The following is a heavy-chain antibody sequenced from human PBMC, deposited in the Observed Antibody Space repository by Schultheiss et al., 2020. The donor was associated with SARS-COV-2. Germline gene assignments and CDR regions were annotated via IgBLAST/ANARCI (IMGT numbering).Heavy chain of an antibody. J-gene: IGHJ4*02. CDR1: GFTFSSYA. Sequence: GGSLRLSCAASGFTFSSYAMHWVRQAPGKGLEYVSAISSNGGSTYYANSVKGRFTISRDNSKNTLYLQMGSLRAEDMAVYYCARAQSTYYGSYFDYWGQGTLVTVSS. CDR2: ISSNGGST. CDR3: ARAQSTYYGSYFDY. V-gene: IGHV3-64*01. D-gene: IGHD3-22*01.